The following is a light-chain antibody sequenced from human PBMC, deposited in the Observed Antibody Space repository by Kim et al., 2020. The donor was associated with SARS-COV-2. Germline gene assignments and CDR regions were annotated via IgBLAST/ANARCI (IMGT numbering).Light chain of an antibody. CDR1: SSNIGSNP. CDR3: AAWDDSLTGWV. V-gene: IGLV1-44*01. Sequence: QSVLTQPPSASGTPGQRVTISCSGSSSNIGSNPVNWYQQLPGTAPKLLVYNNNQRPSGVPDRFSDSKSGTSASLALSGLQSEDEADYYCAAWDDSLTGWVFGGGTKSPS. J-gene: IGLJ3*02. CDR2: NNN.